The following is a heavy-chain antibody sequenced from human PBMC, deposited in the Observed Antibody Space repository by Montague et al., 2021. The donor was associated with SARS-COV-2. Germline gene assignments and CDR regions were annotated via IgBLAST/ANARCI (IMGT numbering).Heavy chain of an antibody. D-gene: IGHD4-11*01. Sequence: SETLSPTCTVSGVSVTDYYWSWIRQPPGKGLEWVGDVLYDKGTNFNHSLKSRVAISVETSKNQVSLKLTSVTAADTAVYYCARHLSVTTVTSHMYHYAMDVWGQGTTVTVSS. CDR2: VLYDKGT. J-gene: IGHJ6*02. CDR1: GVSVTDYY. CDR3: ARHLSVTTVTSHMYHYAMDV. V-gene: IGHV4-59*08.